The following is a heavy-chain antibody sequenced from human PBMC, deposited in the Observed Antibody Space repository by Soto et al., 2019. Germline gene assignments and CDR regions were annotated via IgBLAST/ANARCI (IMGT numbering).Heavy chain of an antibody. Sequence: GSLRLSCAASGFTFSSYGMHWVRQAPCKGLEWVAVIWYDGSNKYYADPVKGRFTISRDNSKNTLYLQMNSLRAQDTAVYYCATTRHSSCLPDSYYYYGMDFWGQGTTVTVSS. CDR3: ATTRHSSCLPDSYYYYGMDF. V-gene: IGHV3-33*01. J-gene: IGHJ6*02. CDR2: IWYDGSNK. CDR1: GFTFSSYG. D-gene: IGHD6-13*01.